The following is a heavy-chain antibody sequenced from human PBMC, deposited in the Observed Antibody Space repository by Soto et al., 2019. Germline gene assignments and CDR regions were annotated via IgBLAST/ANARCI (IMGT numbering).Heavy chain of an antibody. CDR3: AKLGYCSSTSCPSFDY. J-gene: IGHJ4*02. CDR2: ISGGGVST. Sequence: GGSLRLSCAASEFTFNNYWMHWVRQVPGKGLEWVSTISGGGVSTYYADSVKGRFTISRDNSKNTLYLQMNSLRVEDTAVYYCAKLGYCSSTSCPSFDYWGQGTLVTVSS. D-gene: IGHD2-2*01. CDR1: EFTFNNYW. V-gene: IGHV3-23*01.